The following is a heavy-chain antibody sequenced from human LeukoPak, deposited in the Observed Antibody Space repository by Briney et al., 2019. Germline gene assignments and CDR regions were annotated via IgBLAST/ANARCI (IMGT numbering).Heavy chain of an antibody. J-gene: IGHJ6*02. CDR1: GGSISSYY. D-gene: IGHD6-13*01. CDR3: ARGSSSWYYYGMDV. V-gene: IGHV4-59*01. Sequence: SETLSLTCTVSGGSISSYYWSWIRQPPGKGLEWIGYIYYSGSTNYNPSLESRVTISVDTSKNQFSLKLSSVTAADTAVYYCARGSSSWYYYGMDVWGQGTTVTVSS. CDR2: IYYSGST.